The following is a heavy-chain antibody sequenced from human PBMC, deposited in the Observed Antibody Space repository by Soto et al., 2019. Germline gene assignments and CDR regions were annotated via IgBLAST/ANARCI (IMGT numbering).Heavy chain of an antibody. Sequence: QVQLVQSGAEVKKPGASVTVSCKASGYSLISNGIRWVRQAPGQGLEWMGWISAYNGNIKYAQKLQGRVTMTTDTYTSTAYMDLRRLRSDNTAVYYCARGEPVVPAATRLDPWGQGTPVTGSS. CDR2: ISAYNGNI. J-gene: IGHJ5*02. V-gene: IGHV1-18*04. D-gene: IGHD2-2*01. CDR1: GYSLISNG. CDR3: ARGEPVVPAATRLDP.